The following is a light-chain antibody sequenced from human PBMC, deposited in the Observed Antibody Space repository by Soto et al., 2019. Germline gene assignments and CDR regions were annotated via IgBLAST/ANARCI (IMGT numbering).Light chain of an antibody. CDR1: ESVDRY. CDR2: DAF. CDR3: QQRARWPST. J-gene: IGKJ2*02. V-gene: IGKV3-11*01. Sequence: VLTQSPDILSLSPGQTATLSCRASESVDRYVAWYQQKVGQAPRLLIYDAFTRATGAGARFSGSGSATDFTLTISSLEPDDFAVYYCQQRARWPSTFGPGTKVDIK.